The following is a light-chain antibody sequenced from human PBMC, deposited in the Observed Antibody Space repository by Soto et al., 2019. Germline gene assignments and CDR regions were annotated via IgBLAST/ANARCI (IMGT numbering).Light chain of an antibody. CDR1: QSVSSN. V-gene: IGKV3-15*01. J-gene: IGKJ4*01. CDR2: GAS. CDR3: QQYNNWPLT. Sequence: ETGMKQSPATLSVSPGERATLSCRASQSVSSNLAWYQQKPGQAPRLLIYGASTRATGIPARFSGSGSGTEFTLTISSLQSEDFAVYYCQQYNNWPLTFGGGTKVDIK.